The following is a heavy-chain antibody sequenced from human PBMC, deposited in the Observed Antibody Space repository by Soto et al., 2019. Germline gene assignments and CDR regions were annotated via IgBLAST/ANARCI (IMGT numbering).Heavy chain of an antibody. J-gene: IGHJ5*02. D-gene: IGHD2-15*01. CDR3: ARLTRGGKGYCSGGSCYSGRGYWFDP. Sequence: GESLKISCKGSGYSFTSYWIGWVRQMPGKGLEWMGIIYPGDSDTRYSPSFQGQVTISADKSISTAYLQWGSLKASDTAMYYCARLTRGGKGYCSGGSCYSGRGYWFDPWGQGTLVTVSS. CDR2: IYPGDSDT. V-gene: IGHV5-51*01. CDR1: GYSFTSYW.